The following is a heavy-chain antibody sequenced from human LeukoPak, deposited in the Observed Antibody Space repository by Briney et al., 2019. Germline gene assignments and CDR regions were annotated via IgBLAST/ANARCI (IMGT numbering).Heavy chain of an antibody. V-gene: IGHV3-30*04. J-gene: IGHJ4*02. CDR1: GFTFSSYA. D-gene: IGHD3-10*01. Sequence: PGRSLRLSCPASGFTFSSYAMHWVRQAPGKGLEWVAVISYDGSNKYYADSVKGRFTISRDNSKNMLYLQMNSLRAEDTAVYYCAREVRGGNDYWGQGTLVTVSS. CDR3: AREVRGGNDY. CDR2: ISYDGSNK.